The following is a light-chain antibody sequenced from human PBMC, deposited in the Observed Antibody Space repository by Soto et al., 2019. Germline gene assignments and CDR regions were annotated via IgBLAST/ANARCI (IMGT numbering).Light chain of an antibody. CDR3: SSYTSSYTSL. CDR2: DVT. V-gene: IGLV2-14*03. J-gene: IGLJ1*01. Sequence: QSALTQPASVSGSPGQSIAISCTGTSSDVGAYNYVSWYQHHPGKAPKLMIYDVTNRPSGVSNRFSGSKSGNTASLTISGLQADDEADYYCSSYTSSYTSLLGTGPKVTVL. CDR1: SSDVGAYNY.